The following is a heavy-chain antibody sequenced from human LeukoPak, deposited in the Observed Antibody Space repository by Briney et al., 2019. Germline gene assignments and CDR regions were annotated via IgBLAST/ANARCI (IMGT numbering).Heavy chain of an antibody. Sequence: PGGSLRLSCAASGFTVSNNYMHWVRQAPGKGLEWVSVIYPAGNTYYTDSVKGRFSISRDNSKNTLYLQMNSLRAEDTAVYYCARDQDLTVAGSLDHWGQGTLVTVSS. D-gene: IGHD6-19*01. V-gene: IGHV3-66*01. CDR2: IYPAGNT. CDR1: GFTVSNNY. J-gene: IGHJ4*02. CDR3: ARDQDLTVAGSLDH.